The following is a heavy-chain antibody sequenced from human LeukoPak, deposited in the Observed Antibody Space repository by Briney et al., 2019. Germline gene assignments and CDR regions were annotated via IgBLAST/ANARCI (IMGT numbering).Heavy chain of an antibody. CDR1: GVSFNDYY. CDR2: INHSGYT. Sequence: SETLSLTRAVSGVSFNDYYWSWVRQTPGKGLEWIGEINHSGYTNDSPSLKSRVTLSIDTSRKQFSLNLRSVTVADTGIYYCTRMTAGHDYWGQGTLVTVSS. V-gene: IGHV4-34*01. CDR3: TRMTAGHDY. J-gene: IGHJ4*02. D-gene: IGHD2-21*02.